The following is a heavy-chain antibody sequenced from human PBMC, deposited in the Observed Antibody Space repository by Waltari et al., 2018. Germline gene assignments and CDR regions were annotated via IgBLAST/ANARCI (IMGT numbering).Heavy chain of an antibody. CDR1: GFTLSTHS. J-gene: IGHJ3*02. CDR2: ISSRSYI. D-gene: IGHD4-17*01. Sequence: EVQLVESGGGLVKPGGSLRLSCAASGFTLSTHSMNGARQAPGKGLGWFSSISSRSYIYYVDSVKGRFTISRDNAKNSLYLQMNSLRAEDTAVYYCGRDVYGDYVGGGGGAFDIWGQGTMVTVSS. CDR3: GRDVYGDYVGGGGGAFDI. V-gene: IGHV3-21*01.